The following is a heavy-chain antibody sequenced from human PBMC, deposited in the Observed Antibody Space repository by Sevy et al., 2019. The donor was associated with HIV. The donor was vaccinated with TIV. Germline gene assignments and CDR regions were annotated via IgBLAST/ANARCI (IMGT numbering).Heavy chain of an antibody. Sequence: SETLSLTCAVYDGSFNDYYWTWIRQPPGKRLEWIGEINHGGNTNYNPSLESRVAISVDTSKRQVSLNLNSVTVADTAVYSCARKYIEDVTTPNSPSYFDLWGRGTLVTVSS. CDR1: DGSFNDYY. CDR2: INHGGNT. CDR3: ARKYIEDVTTPNSPSYFDL. J-gene: IGHJ2*01. D-gene: IGHD1-1*01. V-gene: IGHV4-34*01.